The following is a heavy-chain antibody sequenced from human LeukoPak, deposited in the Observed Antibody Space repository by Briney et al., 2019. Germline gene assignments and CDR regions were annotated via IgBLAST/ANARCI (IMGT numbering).Heavy chain of an antibody. CDR1: GYIFTSYG. CDR2: ISVYNGNT. D-gene: IGHD5-24*01. CDR3: ARVEMATILADY. J-gene: IGHJ4*02. V-gene: IGHV1-18*01. Sequence: ASVKVSCKASGYIFTSYGISWVRQAPGQGLEWMGWISVYNGNTNYPQRLQGRVTMTTDTSTSTAYMELRSLRSDDTAVYYCARVEMATILADYWGQGTLVTVSS.